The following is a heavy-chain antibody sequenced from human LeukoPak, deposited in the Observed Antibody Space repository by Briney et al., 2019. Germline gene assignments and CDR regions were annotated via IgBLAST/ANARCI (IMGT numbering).Heavy chain of an antibody. J-gene: IGHJ4*02. D-gene: IGHD6-19*01. CDR1: GFTFTNYA. V-gene: IGHV3-66*01. CDR2: IYSGGST. Sequence: PGGSLRLSCAASGFTFTNYAMSWVRQAPGKGLEWVSVIYSGGSTYYADSVKGRSTISRDNSKNTLYLQMNSLRAEDTAVYYCAREAPIAVAGYFDYWGQGTLVTVSS. CDR3: AREAPIAVAGYFDY.